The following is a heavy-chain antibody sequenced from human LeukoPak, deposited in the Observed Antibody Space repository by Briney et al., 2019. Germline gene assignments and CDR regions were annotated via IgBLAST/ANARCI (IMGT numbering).Heavy chain of an antibody. D-gene: IGHD3-9*01. V-gene: IGHV1-2*02. CDR2: INPNSGGT. CDR3: ARPERYYDILTGYSH. J-gene: IGHJ4*02. CDR1: GYTFTGYY. Sequence: GASVKVSCKASGYTFTGYYIHWVRQAPGQGLEWMGWINPNSGGTNYAQRFQGRVTMTRDTSISTAYIELSRLTSDDTAVYYCARPERYYDILTGYSHWGQGTLVTVSS.